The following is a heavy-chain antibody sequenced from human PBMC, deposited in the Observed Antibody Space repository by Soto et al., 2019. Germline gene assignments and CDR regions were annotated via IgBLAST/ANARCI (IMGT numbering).Heavy chain of an antibody. V-gene: IGHV4-31*03. Sequence: PSETLSLTCTVSGGSISSGGYYWSWIRQHPGKGLEWIGYIYYSGSTYYNPSLKSRVTISVDTSKNQFSLKLSSVTAADTAVYYCARAKGDTYYYDSSGYYLFDYWGQGTLVTVSS. CDR2: IYYSGST. CDR3: ARAKGDTYYYDSSGYYLFDY. J-gene: IGHJ4*02. D-gene: IGHD3-22*01. CDR1: GGSISSGGYY.